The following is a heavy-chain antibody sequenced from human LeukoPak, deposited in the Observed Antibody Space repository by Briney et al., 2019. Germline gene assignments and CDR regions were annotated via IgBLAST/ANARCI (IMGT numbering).Heavy chain of an antibody. Sequence: GGSLRLSCAASGFTFSSYSMNWVRQAPGKGLEWVSSISSSSSYIYYADSVKGRFTISRDNAKNSLYLQMNSLGAEDTAVYYCAREGYCSGGSCYFDGMDVWGQGTTVTVSS. V-gene: IGHV3-21*01. D-gene: IGHD2-15*01. CDR3: AREGYCSGGSCYFDGMDV. CDR2: ISSSSSYI. J-gene: IGHJ6*02. CDR1: GFTFSSYS.